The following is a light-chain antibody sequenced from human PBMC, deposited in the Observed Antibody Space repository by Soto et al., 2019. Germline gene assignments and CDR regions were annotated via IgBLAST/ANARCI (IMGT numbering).Light chain of an antibody. Sequence: DIQMTQSPSSLSASVGDRVTITCRASESISRHLNWYQQKPGKAPKLLIYAASSLQNGVPSRFSGGGSGTDFSLTISNLQPEDFATYYCQQSYSTLSIPFGQGPRLEIK. J-gene: IGKJ5*01. CDR2: AAS. CDR1: ESISRH. CDR3: QQSYSTLSIP. V-gene: IGKV1-39*01.